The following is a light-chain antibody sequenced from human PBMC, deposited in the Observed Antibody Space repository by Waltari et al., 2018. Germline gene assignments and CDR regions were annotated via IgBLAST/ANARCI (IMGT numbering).Light chain of an antibody. CDR1: QSISSW. V-gene: IGKV1-5*03. CDR2: KAS. Sequence: DIRVTQSPSTLSASVGDRVTITCRASQSISSWLAWYQQKPGKAPNLLIYKASSLESGVPSRFSGSGSGTEFTLTISSLQPDDFATYYCQQYNSYPYTFGQGTKLEIK. J-gene: IGKJ2*01. CDR3: QQYNSYPYT.